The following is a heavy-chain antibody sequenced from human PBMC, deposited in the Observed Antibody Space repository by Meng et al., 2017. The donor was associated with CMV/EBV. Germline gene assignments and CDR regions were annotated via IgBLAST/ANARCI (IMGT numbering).Heavy chain of an antibody. D-gene: IGHD7-27*01. Sequence: SVKVSCKASGGTFSSYAISWVRQAPGQGLEWMGGIIPILGIANYAQKFQGRVTITADKSASTAYMELSSLRSEDTAVYYCARGSWGDWGSFYYYGMDVWGQGTTVTVSS. CDR3: ARGSWGDWGSFYYYGMDV. CDR2: IIPILGIA. CDR1: GGTFSSYA. V-gene: IGHV1-69*10. J-gene: IGHJ6*02.